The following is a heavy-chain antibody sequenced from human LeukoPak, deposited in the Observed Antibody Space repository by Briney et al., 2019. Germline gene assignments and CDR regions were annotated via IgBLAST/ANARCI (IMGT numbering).Heavy chain of an antibody. J-gene: IGHJ4*02. D-gene: IGHD6-13*01. CDR2: INHSGST. CDR3: ARGGVIAAAGTISDY. V-gene: IGHV4-34*01. Sequence: PSETLSLTCAVYGGSFSGYYWSWIRQPPGKGLEWIGEINHSGSTNYNPSLKSRVTISVDTSKSQFSLKLSSVTAADTAVYYCARGGVIAAAGTISDYWGQGTLVTVSS. CDR1: GGSFSGYY.